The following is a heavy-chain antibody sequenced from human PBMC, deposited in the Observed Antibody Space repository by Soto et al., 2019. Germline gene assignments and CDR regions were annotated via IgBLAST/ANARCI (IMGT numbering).Heavy chain of an antibody. CDR1: GGSLGNFF. D-gene: IGHD2-15*01. CDR3: ARSLGYCSGGSCYHWFDP. V-gene: IGHV4-59*01. Sequence: SETLSLTCTVSGGSLGNFFWSWIRQAPGKGLECIGYIYYSGSTNYNPSLKSRVTISVDTSKNQFSLKLSSVTAADTAVYYCARSLGYCSGGSCYHWFDPWGQGTLVTVSS. CDR2: IYYSGST. J-gene: IGHJ5*02.